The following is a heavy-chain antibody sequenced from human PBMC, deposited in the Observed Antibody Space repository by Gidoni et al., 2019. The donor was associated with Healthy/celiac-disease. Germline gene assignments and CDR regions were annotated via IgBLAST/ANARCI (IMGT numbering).Heavy chain of an antibody. D-gene: IGHD2-15*01. CDR2: INHSGST. J-gene: IGHJ1*01. CDR1: GGSFSGYY. V-gene: IGHV4-34*01. Sequence: QVQLQQWGAGLLKPSETLSLTCAVYGGSFSGYYWSWIRQPPGKGLEWIGEINHSGSTNYNPSLKSRVTISVDTSKNQFSLKLSSVTAADTAVYYCARVRSVVVAGGYFQHWGQGTLVTVSS. CDR3: ARVRSVVVAGGYFQH.